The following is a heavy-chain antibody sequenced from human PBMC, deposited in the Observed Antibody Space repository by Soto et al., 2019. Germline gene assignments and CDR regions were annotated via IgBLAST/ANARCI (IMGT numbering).Heavy chain of an antibody. CDR1: GFTFSSYA. CDR2: KSYDGCNK. CDR3: ARDQGGTTLYYHGMDV. D-gene: IGHD1-7*01. Sequence: QVQLVESGGGVVQPGRSLRLSCAASGFTFSSYAMHWVRQAPGQGLEWVALKSYDGCNKYYADSVKGRFTISRDNSKNTLYLQMNSLRPEDTAVYHCARDQGGTTLYYHGMDVWGQGTTVTVSS. J-gene: IGHJ6*02. V-gene: IGHV3-30-3*01.